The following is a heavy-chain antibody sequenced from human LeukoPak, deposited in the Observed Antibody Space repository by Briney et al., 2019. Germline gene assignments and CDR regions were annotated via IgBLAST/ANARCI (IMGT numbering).Heavy chain of an antibody. Sequence: GGSLRLSCAASGFTFSSYAMSWVRQAPGTGLGWVSAISGSGGSTYYADSVKGRFTISRDNSKNTLYLQMNSLRAEDTAVYYCAKDQVHGYSSGWSENDYWGQGTLATVSS. D-gene: IGHD6-19*01. J-gene: IGHJ4*02. CDR2: ISGSGGST. CDR1: GFTFSSYA. V-gene: IGHV3-23*01. CDR3: AKDQVHGYSSGWSENDY.